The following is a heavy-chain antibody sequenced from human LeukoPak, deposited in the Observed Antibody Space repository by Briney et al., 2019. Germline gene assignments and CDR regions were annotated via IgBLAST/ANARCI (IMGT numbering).Heavy chain of an antibody. Sequence: PGGSLRLSCTASGFTFSGSAMHWVRQASGKGLEWVGRIRSKANSYATAYAASVKGRFTISRDDSKNTAYLQMNSLKTEDTAVYYCTSQGGWLIFGNYWGQGTLVTVSS. CDR1: GFTFSGSA. D-gene: IGHD5-24*01. CDR3: TSQGGWLIFGNY. J-gene: IGHJ4*02. CDR2: IRSKANSYAT. V-gene: IGHV3-73*01.